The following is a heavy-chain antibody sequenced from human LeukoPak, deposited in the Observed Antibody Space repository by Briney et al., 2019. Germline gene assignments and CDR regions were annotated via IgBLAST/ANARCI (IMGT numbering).Heavy chain of an antibody. CDR2: ISGSGDST. CDR3: GRGVGSSWFYY. D-gene: IGHD6-13*01. J-gene: IGHJ4*02. Sequence: GGSLRLSCAASAFSFSSYDMSWVRQAPGKGLEWVSTISGSGDSTNYADSVKGRFTISRDNSKNTLYLQMNSLRAEDMAVYYCGRGVGSSWFYYWGQGTLVTVSS. CDR1: AFSFSSYD. V-gene: IGHV3-23*01.